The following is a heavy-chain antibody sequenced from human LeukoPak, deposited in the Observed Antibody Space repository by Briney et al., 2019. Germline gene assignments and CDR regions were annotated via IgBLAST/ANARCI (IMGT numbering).Heavy chain of an antibody. V-gene: IGHV3-11*01. Sequence: GGSLRLSCAASGFSFKDYNIHWVRQAPGKGLEWVSYISSSGSTIYYADSVKGRFTISGDNAKNSLYLQMNSLRAEDTAVYYCARANYGYFDYWGQGTLVTVSS. D-gene: IGHD3-10*01. J-gene: IGHJ4*02. CDR1: GFSFKDYN. CDR3: ARANYGYFDY. CDR2: ISSSGSTI.